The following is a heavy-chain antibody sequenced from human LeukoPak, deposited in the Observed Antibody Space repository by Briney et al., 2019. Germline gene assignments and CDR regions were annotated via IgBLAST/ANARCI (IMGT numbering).Heavy chain of an antibody. V-gene: IGHV3-30*02. D-gene: IGHD3-22*01. Sequence: GGSLRLSCAASGFTFSSYGMHWVRQAPGKGLEWVAFIRYDGSNKYYADSVKGRFTISRDNSKNTLYLQMNSLRAEDTAVYYCANLYYYDSSGYPFDYWGQGTLVTVSS. CDR3: ANLYYYDSSGYPFDY. CDR2: IRYDGSNK. J-gene: IGHJ4*02. CDR1: GFTFSSYG.